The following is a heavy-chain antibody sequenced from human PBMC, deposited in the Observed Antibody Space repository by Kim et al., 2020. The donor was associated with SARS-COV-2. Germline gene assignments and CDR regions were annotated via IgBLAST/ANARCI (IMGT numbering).Heavy chain of an antibody. Sequence: SETLSLTCAVYGGSFNAYSWIWIRQAPGKGLEWIGEVNHSGITKYHPSLKSRVTISVDTSKNQFSLKLPSVTAADTAVFYCARGRAGVVPSPILGLGPYYYYYAMDVWGQGTTVTVS. CDR3: ARGRAGVVPSPILGLGPYYYYYAMDV. V-gene: IGHV4-34*01. D-gene: IGHD3-3*01. J-gene: IGHJ6*02. CDR1: GGSFNAYS. CDR2: VNHSGIT.